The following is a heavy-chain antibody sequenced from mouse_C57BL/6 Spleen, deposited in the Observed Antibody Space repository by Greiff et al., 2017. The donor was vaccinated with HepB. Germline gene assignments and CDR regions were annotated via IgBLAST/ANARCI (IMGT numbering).Heavy chain of an antibody. CDR2: IYPGNSDT. CDR3: TRAVYYDYDYFDY. Sequence: EVQLQQSGTVLARPGASVKMSCKTSGYTFTSYWMHWVKQRPGQGLEWIGAIYPGNSDTSYNQKFKGKAKLTAVTSASTAYMELSSLTNEDSAVYYCTRAVYYDYDYFDYWGQGTTLTVSS. J-gene: IGHJ2*01. CDR1: GYTFTSYW. D-gene: IGHD2-4*01. V-gene: IGHV1-5*01.